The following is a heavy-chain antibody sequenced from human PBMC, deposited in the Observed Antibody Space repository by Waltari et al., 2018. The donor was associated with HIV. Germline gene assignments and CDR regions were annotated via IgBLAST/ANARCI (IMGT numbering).Heavy chain of an antibody. Sequence: QVQLVESGGGVVQPGRSLRLSCAASGFTFSSYGMHWVRQAPGKGLEWVAVISYDGSNKYYADSVKGRFTISRDNSKNTLYLQMNSLRAEDTAVYYCAKDAGGYCSGGSCLGVGYWGQGTLVTVSS. J-gene: IGHJ4*02. V-gene: IGHV3-30*18. D-gene: IGHD2-15*01. CDR3: AKDAGGYCSGGSCLGVGY. CDR1: GFTFSSYG. CDR2: ISYDGSNK.